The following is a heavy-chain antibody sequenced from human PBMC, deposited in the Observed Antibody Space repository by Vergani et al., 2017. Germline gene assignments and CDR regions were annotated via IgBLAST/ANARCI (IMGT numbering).Heavy chain of an antibody. V-gene: IGHV3-9*01. Sequence: EVQLVESGGGLVQPGRSLRLSCAASGFTFDDYAMHWVRQAPGKGLEWVSGISWNSGSIGYADSVKGRFTISRDNAKNSLYLQMNSLRAEDTALYYFAKGPRLAYCGGDCSYWYFDLWGRGTLVTVSS. J-gene: IGHJ2*01. CDR2: ISWNSGSI. CDR1: GFTFDDYA. D-gene: IGHD2-21*01. CDR3: AKGPRLAYCGGDCSYWYFDL.